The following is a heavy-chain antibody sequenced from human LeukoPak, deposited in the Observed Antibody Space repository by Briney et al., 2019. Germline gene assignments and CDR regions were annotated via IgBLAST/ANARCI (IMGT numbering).Heavy chain of an antibody. CDR1: GYTFTSYY. Sequence: GASVKVSCKASGYTFTSYYMHWVRQAPGQGLEWMGIMNPTSGITSYAQKFQGRVTMTRDTSTSTVYMELSSLRSEDTAVYYCARDTVRELLSDWGQGTLVTVSS. CDR2: MNPTSGIT. D-gene: IGHD3-10*01. V-gene: IGHV1-46*01. CDR3: ARDTVRELLSD. J-gene: IGHJ4*02.